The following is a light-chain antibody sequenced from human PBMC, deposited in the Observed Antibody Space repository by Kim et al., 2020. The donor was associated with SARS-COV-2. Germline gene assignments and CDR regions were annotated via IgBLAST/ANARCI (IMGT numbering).Light chain of an antibody. CDR1: SSDARYYNY. Sequence: QSALTQPASVSGSPGQSITISCSAISSDARYYNYVSWYQQHPGKAPKLMIYDASNRPSGVSNRFSGSKSANTASLTISGLLSEHEADYYCFSYSTANTLVFGGGTQLTVL. J-gene: IGLJ2*01. CDR2: DAS. V-gene: IGLV2-14*03. CDR3: FSYSTANTLV.